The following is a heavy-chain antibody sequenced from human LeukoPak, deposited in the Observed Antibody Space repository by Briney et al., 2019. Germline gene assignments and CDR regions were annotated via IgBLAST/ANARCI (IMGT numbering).Heavy chain of an antibody. D-gene: IGHD4-17*01. J-gene: IGHJ4*02. CDR3: AREGPHGDCYFDY. V-gene: IGHV4-4*07. Sequence: SETLFLTCSVSGASISSYYWSWIRQPAGKGLEWIGRIYISGSTNYNPSLKSRVTMPVDTSKNQFSLKLSSVTAADTAVYYCAREGPHGDCYFDYWGQGTLVTVSS. CDR1: GASISSYY. CDR2: IYISGST.